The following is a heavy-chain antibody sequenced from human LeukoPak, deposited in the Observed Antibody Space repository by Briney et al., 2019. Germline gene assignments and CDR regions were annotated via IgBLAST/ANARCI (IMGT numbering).Heavy chain of an antibody. CDR2: IYSGGST. CDR1: GFTVSSNY. V-gene: IGHV3-66*01. J-gene: IGHJ3*02. Sequence: PGGSLRLSCAASGFTVSSNYMSWVRQAPGKGLEWVSVIYSGGSTYYADSVKGRFTISRDNSKDTLYLQMNSLRAEDTAVYYCAREVVVAGQSAFDIWGQGTMVTVSS. D-gene: IGHD2-15*01. CDR3: AREVVVAGQSAFDI.